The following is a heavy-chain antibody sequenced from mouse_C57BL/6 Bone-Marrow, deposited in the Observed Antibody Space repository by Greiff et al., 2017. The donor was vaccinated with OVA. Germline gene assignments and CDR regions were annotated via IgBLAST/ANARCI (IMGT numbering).Heavy chain of an antibody. D-gene: IGHD2-14*01. CDR3: ARESYCGYDEWYFDV. CDR2: IYPSDSET. CDR1: GYTFTSYW. Sequence: QVQLQQPGAELVRPGSSVKLSCKASGYTFTSYWMDWVKQRPGQGLEWIGNIYPSDSETHYNQKFKDKATLTVDKSSSKAYMQLSSLTSEDSAVYYGARESYCGYDEWYFDVWGTGTTVTVSS. J-gene: IGHJ1*03. V-gene: IGHV1-61*01.